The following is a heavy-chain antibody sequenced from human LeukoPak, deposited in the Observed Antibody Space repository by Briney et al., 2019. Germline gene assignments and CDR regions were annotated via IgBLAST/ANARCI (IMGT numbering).Heavy chain of an antibody. CDR1: GGSISSYY. J-gene: IGHJ4*02. V-gene: IGHV4-59*01. Sequence: SETLSLTCTVSGGSISSYYWSWIRQPPGKGLEWIGYIYHRGSTNYNPSLKSRVTISVDTSKNQFSLKLSSVPAADTAVYYCATRGSSGLLPVYWGQGTLVTVSS. D-gene: IGHD3-22*01. CDR2: IYHRGST. CDR3: ATRGSSGLLPVY.